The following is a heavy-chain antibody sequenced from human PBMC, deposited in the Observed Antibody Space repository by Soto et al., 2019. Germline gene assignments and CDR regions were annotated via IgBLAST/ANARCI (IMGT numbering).Heavy chain of an antibody. CDR1: GFTFSSYE. D-gene: IGHD4-4*01. CDR2: IGTSGKTI. Sequence: EVQLVESGGGLVQAGGSVRLFCAVSGFTFSSYEMNWVRQAPGKGLEWVSYIGTSGKTIYYADSVRGRFTISRDNAKNSLYLQMNSLRAEDTAVYFSARDPAIYSGKFDYGLDVWGRGTTVTVSS. CDR3: ARDPAIYSGKFDYGLDV. J-gene: IGHJ6*02. V-gene: IGHV3-48*03.